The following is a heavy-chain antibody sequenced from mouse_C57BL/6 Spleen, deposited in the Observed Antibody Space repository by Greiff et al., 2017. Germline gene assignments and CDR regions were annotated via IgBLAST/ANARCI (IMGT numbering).Heavy chain of an antibody. CDR1: GYAFSSYW. D-gene: IGHD1-1*01. CDR3: ARGRIYFGDY. V-gene: IGHV1-80*01. Sequence: VKVVESGAELVKPGASVKISCKASGYAFSSYWMNWVKQRPGKGLEWIGQIYPGDGGTNYNGKFKGNATLTADKSSSTAYMQLSSLTSEDSAVYFCARGRIYFGDYWGQGTTLTVSS. CDR2: IYPGDGGT. J-gene: IGHJ2*01.